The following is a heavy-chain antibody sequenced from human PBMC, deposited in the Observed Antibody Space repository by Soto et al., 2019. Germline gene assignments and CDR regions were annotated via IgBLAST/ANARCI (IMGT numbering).Heavy chain of an antibody. CDR3: ARGRRRYCSSTSCSIFDY. CDR1: GGSFSGYY. CDR2: INHSGST. D-gene: IGHD2-2*01. V-gene: IGHV4-34*01. J-gene: IGHJ4*02. Sequence: SETLSLTCAVYGGSFSGYYWSWIRQPPGKGLEWIGEINHSGSTNYNPSLKSRVTISVDTSKNQFSLKLSSVTAADMAVYYCARGRRRYCSSTSCSIFDYWGQGTLVTVS.